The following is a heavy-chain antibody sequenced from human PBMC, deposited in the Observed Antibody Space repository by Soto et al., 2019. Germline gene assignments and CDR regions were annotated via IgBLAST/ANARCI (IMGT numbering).Heavy chain of an antibody. CDR2: ISRGRTYK. CDR1: GFTFSSYS. Sequence: VQLLESGGGLDKPGESLKLSCAVSGFTFSSYSMNWVRQAPGKGLEWVSAISRGRTYKHYADTVKGRFTISRDNAKNSLYLQMSGLRAEDTAIYYCAQDAFDAIAIFAVWGQGTVVSVSS. CDR3: AQDAFDAIAIFAV. V-gene: IGHV3-21*02. J-gene: IGHJ4*02. D-gene: IGHD2-21*01.